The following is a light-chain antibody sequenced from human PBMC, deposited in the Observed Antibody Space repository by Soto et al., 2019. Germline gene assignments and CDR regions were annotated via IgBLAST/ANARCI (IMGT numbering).Light chain of an antibody. V-gene: IGKV3-11*01. CDR2: DAS. Sequence: EIVLTQSPATLSLSPGERATLSCRASQSISHFLAWYQQRPGQAPRLLIYDASNRATGIPTRFSGSGPETDFTLTISSLEPEDFAVYYCQQRSTWPPITFGQGTRLEIK. J-gene: IGKJ5*01. CDR3: QQRSTWPPIT. CDR1: QSISHF.